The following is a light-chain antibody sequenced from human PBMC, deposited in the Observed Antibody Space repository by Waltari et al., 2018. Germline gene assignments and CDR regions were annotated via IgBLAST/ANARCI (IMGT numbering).Light chain of an antibody. V-gene: IGKV1-39*01. J-gene: IGKJ2*01. CDR1: QTITTY. CDR2: AAY. Sequence: DIQMTQSPSSLSASVGDRVTITCRASQTITTYLSWYQQKPGKAPKLLISAAYSLQSGVPSRFSGSGSVTDFTLTISNLQPEDFATYHCQQSYRTPYTFGQGTKLDIK. CDR3: QQSYRTPYT.